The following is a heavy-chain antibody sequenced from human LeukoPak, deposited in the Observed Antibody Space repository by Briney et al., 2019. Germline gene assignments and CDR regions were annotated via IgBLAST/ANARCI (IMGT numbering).Heavy chain of an antibody. D-gene: IGHD3-3*01. J-gene: IGHJ5*02. CDR1: GGSVSSGSYY. Sequence: SETLSLTCTVSGGSVSSGSYYWSWIRQPPGKGLEWIGYIYYSGSTNYNPSLKSRVTISVDTSKNQFSLKLSSVTAADTAVYYCARGDHDFWSGYSNWFDPWGQGTLVTVFS. CDR2: IYYSGST. CDR3: ARGDHDFWSGYSNWFDP. V-gene: IGHV4-61*01.